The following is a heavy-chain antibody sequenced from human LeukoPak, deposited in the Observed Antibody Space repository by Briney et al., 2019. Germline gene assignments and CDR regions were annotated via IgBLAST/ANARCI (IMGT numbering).Heavy chain of an antibody. CDR3: SGLYNYGMDV. V-gene: IGHV3-30*07. CDR2: ISYDGSNK. CDR1: GFTFSSYA. J-gene: IGHJ6*02. Sequence: PGGSLRLSCAASGFTFSSYAMHWVRQAPGKGLEWVAVISYDGSNKYYADSVKGRFTISRDNSKNTLYLQMNSLRAEDTAVYYCSGLYNYGMDVWGQGTTVTVSS.